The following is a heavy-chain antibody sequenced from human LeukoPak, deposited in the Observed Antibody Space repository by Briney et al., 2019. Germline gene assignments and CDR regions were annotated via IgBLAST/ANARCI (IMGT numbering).Heavy chain of an antibody. V-gene: IGHV3-23*01. J-gene: IGHJ4*02. CDR1: GFTFSSFA. CDR3: AKSPPRCSGGSCYGY. Sequence: PGGSLRLSCAASGFTFSSFALSWVRQAPGKGLEWISGISVSGGRTDYADSVKGRFPISRDNSKNTLYLQVSSLRADATALYYCAKSPPRCSGGSCYGYWGQGTLVTVSS. D-gene: IGHD2-15*01. CDR2: ISVSGGRT.